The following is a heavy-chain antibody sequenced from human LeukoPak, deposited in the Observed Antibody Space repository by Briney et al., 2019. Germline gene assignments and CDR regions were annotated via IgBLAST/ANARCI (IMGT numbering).Heavy chain of an antibody. D-gene: IGHD6-19*01. J-gene: IGHJ4*02. CDR1: GFTFSSYS. Sequence: PGGSLRLSCAASGFTFSSYSMNWVRQAPGKGLEWVSSISSSSSYIYYADSVKGRFTISRDNAKNSLYLQMNSLRAEDTAVYYCAREAVAGTGVKYWGQGTLVTVSS. V-gene: IGHV3-21*01. CDR3: AREAVAGTGVKY. CDR2: ISSSSSYI.